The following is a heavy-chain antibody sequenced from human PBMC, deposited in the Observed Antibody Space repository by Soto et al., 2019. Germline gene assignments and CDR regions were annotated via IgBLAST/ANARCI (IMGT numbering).Heavy chain of an antibody. CDR2: IYHSGST. CDR3: ARLRWETENNWFDP. V-gene: IGHV4-30-4*01. D-gene: IGHD1-26*01. Sequence: PSETLSLTCTVSGGSSNRGDYYWSWIRQPPGQGLEWMGYIYHSGSTHYNPSLNSRLTIALDTSTNRFSLNLTSVTAADTAVYFCARLRWETENNWFDPWGQGALVTVSS. J-gene: IGHJ5*02. CDR1: GGSSNRGDYY.